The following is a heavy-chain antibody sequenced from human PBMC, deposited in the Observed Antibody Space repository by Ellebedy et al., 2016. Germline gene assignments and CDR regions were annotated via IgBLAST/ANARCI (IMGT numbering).Heavy chain of an antibody. CDR2: IDPSDSHT. CDR3: ARHDCSGYSCYSNLAY. V-gene: IGHV5-10-1*01. D-gene: IGHD2-15*01. J-gene: IGHJ4*02. Sequence: GESLKISCKASGYSFPTYWITWVRQVSGKGLEWMGRIDPSDSHTTYSPSFQGHVTISADKSITTAYLQWSSLKASDTAFYYCARHDCSGYSCYSNLAYWGQGTLVTVSS. CDR1: GYSFPTYW.